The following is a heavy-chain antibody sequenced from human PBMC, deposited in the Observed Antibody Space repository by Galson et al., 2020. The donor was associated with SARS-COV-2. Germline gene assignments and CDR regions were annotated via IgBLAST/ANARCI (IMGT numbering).Heavy chain of an antibody. CDR3: ARWFQRVNIFDS. D-gene: IGHD3-10*01. Sequence: SETLSLTCTVSGGSISSVDYYWSWTRQPPRKGLEWIGYIYYSGSTYYNPSLKSRVTISIDTSKNQFSLKLSSVTAADTAVYFCARWFQRVNIFDSWGQGTLVTVSS. J-gene: IGHJ4*02. CDR1: GGSISSVDYY. V-gene: IGHV4-30-4*01. CDR2: IYYSGST.